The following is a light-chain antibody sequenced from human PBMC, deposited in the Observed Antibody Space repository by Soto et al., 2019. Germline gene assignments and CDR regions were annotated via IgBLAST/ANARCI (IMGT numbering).Light chain of an antibody. Sequence: EIVVTQSPATLSGSPGERVTLSCRASQFVTTSLAWYQQKPGQAPRLLIYDASNRATGIPDRFSGSGSGTDFTLTISRLEPEDFAVYYCQQYGSSPPVTFGGGTKVDIK. CDR2: DAS. CDR1: QFVTTS. V-gene: IGKV3-20*01. CDR3: QQYGSSPPVT. J-gene: IGKJ4*01.